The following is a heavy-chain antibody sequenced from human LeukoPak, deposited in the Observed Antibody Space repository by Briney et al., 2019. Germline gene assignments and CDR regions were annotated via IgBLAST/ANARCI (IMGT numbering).Heavy chain of an antibody. V-gene: IGHV3-30-3*01. Sequence: PGGSLRLSYAASGVTFSNYVIHWVRQAPGKGLEWVAVTSSDLNVKLYADSVKGRFTISRDNSRSTLYLQMNSLRPEDTAIYYCAREGYYGSGSPPSLYFDYWGQGTLVTVSS. CDR1: GVTFSNYV. CDR3: AREGYYGSGSPPSLYFDY. J-gene: IGHJ4*02. D-gene: IGHD3-10*01. CDR2: TSSDLNVK.